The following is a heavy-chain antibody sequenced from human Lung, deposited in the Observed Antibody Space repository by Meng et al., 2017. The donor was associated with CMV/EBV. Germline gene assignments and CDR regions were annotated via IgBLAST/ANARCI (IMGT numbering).Heavy chain of an antibody. J-gene: IGHJ3*02. V-gene: IGHV3-53*01. CDR3: ARHNTYYYDAFLGTFDI. Sequence: SCAASGFTVSSNYMSWVRQAPGKGLEWVSVIYSGGSTYYADSVKGRFTISRDNSKNTLYLQMNSLRAEDTAVYYCARHNTYYYDAFLGTFDIWAQGTXVTVSS. D-gene: IGHD3-22*01. CDR1: GFTVSSNY. CDR2: IYSGGST.